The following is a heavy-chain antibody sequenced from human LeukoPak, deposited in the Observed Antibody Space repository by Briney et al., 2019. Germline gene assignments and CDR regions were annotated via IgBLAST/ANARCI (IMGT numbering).Heavy chain of an antibody. CDR1: GFTFSSYA. V-gene: IGHV3-23*01. CDR2: IFGSGGSA. D-gene: IGHD6-19*01. J-gene: IGHJ4*02. CDR3: GKTTTGHSSGRNPAWPVDY. Sequence: GGSLRLSCTASGFTFSSYAMYWVRQAPGKGLEWVSGIFGSGGSAHYADSVKGRFTIPRDNSQNTVYLQMNSLRAEDTAVYYCGKTTTGHSSGRNPAWPVDYWGQGTLVTVSS.